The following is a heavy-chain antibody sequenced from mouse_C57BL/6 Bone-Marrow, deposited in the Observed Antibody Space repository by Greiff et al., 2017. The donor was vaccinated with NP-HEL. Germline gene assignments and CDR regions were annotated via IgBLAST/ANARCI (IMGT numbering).Heavy chain of an antibody. CDR2: IDPSDSYT. CDR3: ARRGDYGGDYYAMDY. CDR1: GYTFTSYW. V-gene: IGHV1-69*01. J-gene: IGHJ4*01. Sequence: QVQLQQPGAELVMPGASVKLSCKASGYTFTSYWMHWVKQRPGQGLEWIGEIDPSDSYTNYNQKFKGKSTLPVDKSSSTAYMQLSSLTSEDSAVYYCARRGDYGGDYYAMDYWGQGTSVTVSS. D-gene: IGHD2-4*01.